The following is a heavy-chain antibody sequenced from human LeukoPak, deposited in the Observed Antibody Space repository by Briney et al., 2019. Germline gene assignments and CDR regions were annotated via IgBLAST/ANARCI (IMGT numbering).Heavy chain of an antibody. D-gene: IGHD6-19*01. J-gene: IGHJ5*02. V-gene: IGHV4-34*01. CDR3: ARASGYSSGWSAWFDP. CDR1: GGSFSGYY. Sequence: SETLSLTCAVYGGSFSGYYWSWIRQPPGKGLEWIGEINHSGSTNYNPSLKSRVTISVDTSKNQFSLKLSSVTAADTAVYYCARASGYSSGWSAWFDPWGQGTLVTVSS. CDR2: INHSGST.